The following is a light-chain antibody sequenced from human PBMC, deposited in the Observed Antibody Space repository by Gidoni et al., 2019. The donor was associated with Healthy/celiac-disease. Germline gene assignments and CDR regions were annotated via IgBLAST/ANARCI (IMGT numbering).Light chain of an antibody. CDR3: QQYGSSPIT. V-gene: IGKV3-20*01. CDR1: QSVSSSY. Sequence: EIVFTQSPGTLSLSPGERATLSCRASQSVSSSYLARYQQKPGQDPRLLIYGASSRATGIPDRFSGSGSGTDFTITISRLEPEDFAVYYCQQYGSSPITFXQXTRLXIK. CDR2: GAS. J-gene: IGKJ5*01.